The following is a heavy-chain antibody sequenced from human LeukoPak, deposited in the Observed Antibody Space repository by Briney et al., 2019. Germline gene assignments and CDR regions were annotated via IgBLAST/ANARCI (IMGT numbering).Heavy chain of an antibody. D-gene: IGHD6-13*01. CDR1: GGSISSGDYY. J-gene: IGHJ3*02. CDR2: IYYSGST. Sequence: SETLSLTCTVSGGSISSGDYYWSWIRQPPGKGLEWIGYIYYSGSTYYNPSLKSRVTISVDTSKNQFSLKLSSVTAADTAVYYCARVWAAAGTDAFDIWGQGTMVTVSS. CDR3: ARVWAAAGTDAFDI. V-gene: IGHV4-30-4*08.